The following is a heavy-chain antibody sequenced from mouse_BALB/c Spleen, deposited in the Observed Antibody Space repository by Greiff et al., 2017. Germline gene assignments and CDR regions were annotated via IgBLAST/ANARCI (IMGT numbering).Heavy chain of an antibody. V-gene: IGHV5-12-2*01. CDR1: GFTFSSYT. CDR3: ARQGGGQGGYFDY. Sequence: EVQRVESGGGLVQPGGSLKLSCAASGFTFSSYTMSWVRQTPEKRLEWVAYISNGGGSTYYPDTVKGRFTISRDNAKNTLYLQMSSLKSEDTAMYYCARQGGGQGGYFDYWGQGTTLTVSS. CDR2: ISNGGGST. D-gene: IGHD3-3*01. J-gene: IGHJ2*01.